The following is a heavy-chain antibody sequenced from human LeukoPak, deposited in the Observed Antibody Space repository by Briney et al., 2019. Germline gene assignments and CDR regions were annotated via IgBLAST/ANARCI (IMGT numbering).Heavy chain of an antibody. CDR1: GYSFTGYY. D-gene: IGHD2-2*01. J-gene: IGHJ4*02. V-gene: IGHV1-2*02. Sequence: ASVKVSCKASGYSFTGYYMHWVRQAPGQGLEWMGWINPNSGDTKYAQKFQGRVTMTRDTSISTAYMELSRLRSEDTAVYYCAAVLYVGYCSSTSCLKYDYWGQGTLVTVSS. CDR2: INPNSGDT. CDR3: AAVLYVGYCSSTSCLKYDY.